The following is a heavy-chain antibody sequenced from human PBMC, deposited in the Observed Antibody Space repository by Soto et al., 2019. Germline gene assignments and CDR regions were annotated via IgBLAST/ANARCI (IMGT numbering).Heavy chain of an antibody. Sequence: HPGGSLRLSCAASGFTFSSYAMSWVRQAPGKGLEWVSAISGSGGSTYYADSVKGRFTISRDNSKNTLYLQMNSLRAEDTAVYYCAKDTYYHDSSGYYIFDYWGQGTLVTVSS. V-gene: IGHV3-23*01. CDR1: GFTFSSYA. CDR2: ISGSGGST. CDR3: AKDTYYHDSSGYYIFDY. J-gene: IGHJ4*02. D-gene: IGHD3-22*01.